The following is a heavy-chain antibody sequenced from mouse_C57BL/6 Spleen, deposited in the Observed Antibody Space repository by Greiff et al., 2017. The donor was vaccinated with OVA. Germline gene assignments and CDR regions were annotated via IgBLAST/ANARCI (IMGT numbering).Heavy chain of an antibody. D-gene: IGHD4-1*01. CDR1: GYTFTSYG. CDR3: ASRTVYFDY. CDR2: IYPRSGNT. Sequence: VKLMESGAELARPGASVKLSCKASGYTFTSYGISWVKQRTGQGLEWIGEIYPRSGNTYYNEKFKGKATLTADKSSSTAYMELRSLTSEDSAVYFCASRTVYFDYWGQGTTLTVSS. J-gene: IGHJ2*01. V-gene: IGHV1-81*01.